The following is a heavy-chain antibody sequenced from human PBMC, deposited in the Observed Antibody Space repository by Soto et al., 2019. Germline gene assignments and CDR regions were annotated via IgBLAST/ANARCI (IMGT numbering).Heavy chain of an antibody. Sequence: SETLSLTCTVSGGSISSGGYYWSWIRQHPGKGLEWIGYIYYSGSTYYNPSLKSRVTISVDTSKNQFSLKLSSVTAADTAVYYCARGLTGYHDYWGQGTLVTVSS. CDR3: ARGLTGYHDY. J-gene: IGHJ4*02. D-gene: IGHD3-9*01. CDR1: GGSISSGGYY. CDR2: IYYSGST. V-gene: IGHV4-31*03.